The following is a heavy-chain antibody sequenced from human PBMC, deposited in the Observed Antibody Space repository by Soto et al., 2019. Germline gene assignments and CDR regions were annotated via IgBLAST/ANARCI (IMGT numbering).Heavy chain of an antibody. CDR2: ISAYNGNT. V-gene: IGHV1-18*04. D-gene: IGHD1-26*01. CDR3: ARRSRSGEMAKNYYYYYGMDV. CDR1: GYTFTSYG. Sequence: GASVKVSCKASGYTFTSYGISWVRQAPGQGLEWMGWISAYNGNTNYAQKLQGRVTMTTDTSTSTAYMELRSLRFEDTAVYYCARRSRSGEMAKNYYYYYGMDVWGQGTTVTVSS. J-gene: IGHJ6*02.